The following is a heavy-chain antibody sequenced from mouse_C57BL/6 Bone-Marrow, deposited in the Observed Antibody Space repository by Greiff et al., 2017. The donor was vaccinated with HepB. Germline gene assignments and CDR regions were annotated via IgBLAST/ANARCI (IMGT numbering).Heavy chain of an antibody. D-gene: IGHD2-3*01. CDR3: TRGEGDGYYVAMDC. CDR2: INPNNGGT. Sequence: VQLQQSGPELVKPGASVKIPCKASGYTFTDYNMDWVRQSHGKSLEWIGAINPNNGGTIYNQKFKGKATLTVDKSSITAYLELRSLTSEDTSVYYCTRGEGDGYYVAMDCWGQGASVTVSS. J-gene: IGHJ4*01. CDR1: GYTFTDYN. V-gene: IGHV1-18*01.